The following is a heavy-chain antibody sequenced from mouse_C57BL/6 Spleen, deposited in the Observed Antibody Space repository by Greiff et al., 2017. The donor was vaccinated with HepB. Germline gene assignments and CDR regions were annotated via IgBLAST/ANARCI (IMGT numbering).Heavy chain of an antibody. Sequence: QVQLQQPGAELVRPGSSVKLSCKASGYTFTSYWMHWVKQRPIQGLEWIGNIDPSDSETHYNQKFKDKATLTVDKASSTAYMQLISLTSEDSAVYYCARAHYGNPLDAMDYWGQGTSVTVSS. CDR3: ARAHYGNPLDAMDY. CDR2: IDPSDSET. V-gene: IGHV1-52*01. CDR1: GYTFTSYW. J-gene: IGHJ4*01. D-gene: IGHD2-1*01.